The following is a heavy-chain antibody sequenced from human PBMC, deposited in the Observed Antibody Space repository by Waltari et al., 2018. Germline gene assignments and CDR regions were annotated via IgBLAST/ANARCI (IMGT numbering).Heavy chain of an antibody. V-gene: IGHV3-23*01. D-gene: IGHD3-16*01. CDR1: GFTFSSYA. CDR2: ISGSGGST. J-gene: IGHJ3*02. Sequence: EVQLLESGGGLVQPGGSLRLSCAASGFTFSSYAMSWVSQAPGKGLEWVSAISGSGGSTYYADSVKGRFTISRDNSKNTLYLQMNSLRAEDTAVYYCAKYDGWGLAFDIWGQGTMVTVSS. CDR3: AKYDGWGLAFDI.